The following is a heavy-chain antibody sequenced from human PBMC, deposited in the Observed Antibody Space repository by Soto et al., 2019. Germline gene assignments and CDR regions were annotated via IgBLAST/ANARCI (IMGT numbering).Heavy chain of an antibody. Sequence: EVQLVESGGGLVQPGGSLKLSCAGSGFTFSGPAMHWVRQASGTGLEWVGRIRSKSNSYATEYAASVKGRFTISRDDSKNTVYLQMNSLKTEDTAVYYCTRRAYSSGWYFDYWGQGTLVTVSS. J-gene: IGHJ4*02. CDR3: TRRAYSSGWYFDY. D-gene: IGHD6-19*01. V-gene: IGHV3-73*01. CDR2: IRSKSNSYAT. CDR1: GFTFSGPA.